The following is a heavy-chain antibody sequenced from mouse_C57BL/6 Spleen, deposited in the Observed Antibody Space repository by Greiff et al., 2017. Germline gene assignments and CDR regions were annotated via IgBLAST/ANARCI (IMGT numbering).Heavy chain of an antibody. D-gene: IGHD6-1*01. CDR3: ASPLGSSCYAFDY. Sequence: EVQLQQSGPELVKPGASVKISCKASGYTFTDYYMNWVKQSPGKSLEWIGDINPNNGGTSYNQKFKGKATLTVDKSSSTAYMELRSLTSEDSAVYYCASPLGSSCYAFDYWGQGTTLTVSS. CDR2: INPNNGGT. CDR1: GYTFTDYY. V-gene: IGHV1-26*01. J-gene: IGHJ2*01.